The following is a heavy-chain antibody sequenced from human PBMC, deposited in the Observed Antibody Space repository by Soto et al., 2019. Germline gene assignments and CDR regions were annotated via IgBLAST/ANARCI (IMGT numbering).Heavy chain of an antibody. CDR1: GFTFSSYA. D-gene: IGHD2-2*01. Sequence: GGSLRLSCAASGFTFSSYAMSWVRQAPGKGLEWVSAISGSGGSTYYADSVKGRFTISRDNSKNTLYLQMNSLRAEDTAVYYCAKAGDDVVVPAAIVDYWGQGTLVTVSS. CDR3: AKAGDDVVVPAAIVDY. V-gene: IGHV3-23*01. J-gene: IGHJ4*02. CDR2: ISGSGGST.